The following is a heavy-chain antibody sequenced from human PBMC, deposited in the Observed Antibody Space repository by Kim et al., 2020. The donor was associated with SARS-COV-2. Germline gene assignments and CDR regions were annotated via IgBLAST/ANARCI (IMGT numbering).Heavy chain of an antibody. CDR2: IIPIFGTA. V-gene: IGHV1-69*13. CDR3: ARVDTAMVIYYYYGMDV. J-gene: IGHJ6*02. CDR1: GGTFSSYA. Sequence: SVKVSCKASGGTFSSYAISWVRQAPGQGLEWMGGIIPIFGTANYAQKFQGRVTITADESTSTAYMELSSLRSEDTAVYYCARVDTAMVIYYYYGMDVWGQGTTVTVSS. D-gene: IGHD5-18*01.